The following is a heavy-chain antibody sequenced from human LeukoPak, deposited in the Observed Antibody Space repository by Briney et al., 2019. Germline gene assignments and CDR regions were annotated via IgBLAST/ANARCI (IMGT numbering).Heavy chain of an antibody. D-gene: IGHD5-24*01. V-gene: IGHV3-23*01. J-gene: IGHJ4*02. CDR3: AKVSARDGYNTFGY. Sequence: PGGSLRLSCAASGFTFSSYAMSWVRQAPGKGLEWVSTISGSGGSTYYADSVKGRFTISRDNSKNTLYLQMNSLRAEDTAVYYCAKVSARDGYNTFGYWGQGTLVTVSS. CDR2: ISGSGGST. CDR1: GFTFSSYA.